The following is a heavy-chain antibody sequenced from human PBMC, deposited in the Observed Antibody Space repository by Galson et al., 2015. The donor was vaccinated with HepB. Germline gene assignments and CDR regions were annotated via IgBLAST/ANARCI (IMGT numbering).Heavy chain of an antibody. J-gene: IGHJ1*01. D-gene: IGHD2/OR15-2a*01. Sequence: CAISGDSVSSNSAVWDWIRQSPSRGLEWLGRTYYRSKWYNDYAGSVKSRITINPDTSKNQFSLQLNSVTPEDTAVYYCAGGNSASSAGFQHWGQGTLVSVSS. CDR2: TYYRSKWYN. CDR1: GDSVSSNSAV. V-gene: IGHV6-1*01. CDR3: AGGNSASSAGFQH.